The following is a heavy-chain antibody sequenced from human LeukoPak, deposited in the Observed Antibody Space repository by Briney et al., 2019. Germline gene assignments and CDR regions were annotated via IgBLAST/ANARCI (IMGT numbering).Heavy chain of an antibody. D-gene: IGHD3-22*01. CDR2: VYYSGST. J-gene: IGHJ5*02. CDR3: ARQLYNSGYFTPHWFDP. V-gene: IGHV4-39*01. Sequence: SETLSLTCIVSGGSISSSGYYWGWIRQPPGKGLQWIGTVYYSGSTYYNPSLKSRVTISIVTSKNHFSLKLTSVTAADTAVYYCARQLYNSGYFTPHWFDPWGQGTLVTVSS. CDR1: GGSISSSGYY.